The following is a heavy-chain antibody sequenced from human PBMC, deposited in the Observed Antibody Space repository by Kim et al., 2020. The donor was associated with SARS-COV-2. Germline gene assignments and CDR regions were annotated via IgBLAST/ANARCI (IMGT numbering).Heavy chain of an antibody. CDR3: AREIVATSVWAFDM. D-gene: IGHD5-12*01. Sequence: GGSLRLSCAASGFTFSNYAMHWVRQAPGKGLEWVAVVWYDGSNKYYADSVKGRLTISRDNSKSTLYLQMKSLRAEDTAVYFCAREIVATSVWAFDMWGQGTMVTVSS. CDR2: VWYDGSNK. J-gene: IGHJ3*02. V-gene: IGHV3-33*01. CDR1: GFTFSNYA.